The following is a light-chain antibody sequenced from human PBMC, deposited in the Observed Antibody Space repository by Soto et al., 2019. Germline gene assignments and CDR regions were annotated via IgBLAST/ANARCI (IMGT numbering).Light chain of an antibody. CDR3: QQYESYSWT. CDR1: QSITDS. CDR2: KAA. Sequence: DIQMTQSPSTLSASVGDRVTITCRASQSITDSLAWYQQKPGKAPKLLIYKAATLERGVPSRFSGSGSGTESTLAISSLQPDDFATYYCQQYESYSWTFGQGTKVEVK. V-gene: IGKV1-5*03. J-gene: IGKJ1*01.